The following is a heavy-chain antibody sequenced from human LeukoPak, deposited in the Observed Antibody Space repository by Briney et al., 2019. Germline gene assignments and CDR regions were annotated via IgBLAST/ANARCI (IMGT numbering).Heavy chain of an antibody. D-gene: IGHD4-11*01. V-gene: IGHV4-39*07. CDR3: ARGKKGYSNYGSYYYMDV. Sequence: SETLSLTCTVSGGSISSYYWGWIRQPPGKGLEWIGSIYYSGSTYYNPSLKSRVTISVDTSKNQFSLKLSSVTAADTAVYYCARGKKGYSNYGSYYYMDVWGKGTTVTVSS. J-gene: IGHJ6*03. CDR2: IYYSGST. CDR1: GGSISSYY.